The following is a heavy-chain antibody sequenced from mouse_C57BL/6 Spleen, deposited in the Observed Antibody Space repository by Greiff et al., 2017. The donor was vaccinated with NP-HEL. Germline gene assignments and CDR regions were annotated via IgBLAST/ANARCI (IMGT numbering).Heavy chain of an antibody. V-gene: IGHV1-81*01. CDR3: ARWITTVVAYFDY. CDR2: IYPRSGNT. D-gene: IGHD1-1*01. J-gene: IGHJ2*01. Sequence: VMLVESGAELARPGASVKLSCKASGYTFTSYGISWVKQRTGQGLEWIGEIYPRSGNTYYNEKFKGKATLTADKSSSTAYMELRSLTSEDSAVYFCARWITTVVAYFDYWGQGTTLTVSS. CDR1: GYTFTSYG.